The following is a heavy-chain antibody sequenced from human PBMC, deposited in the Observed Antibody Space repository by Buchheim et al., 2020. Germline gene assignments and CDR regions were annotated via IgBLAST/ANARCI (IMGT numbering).Heavy chain of an antibody. J-gene: IGHJ6*02. D-gene: IGHD4-17*01. CDR1: GYTFTSYY. Sequence: QVQLVQSGAEVKKPGASVKVSCKASGYTFTSYYMHWVRQAPGQGLEWMGIISPSGGSTSYAQKFQGRVTMTRDTSTSTVYMELSSLRSEDTAVYYCARDNGDYGSYYYGMDVWGQGTT. CDR3: ARDNGDYGSYYYGMDV. V-gene: IGHV1-46*01. CDR2: ISPSGGST.